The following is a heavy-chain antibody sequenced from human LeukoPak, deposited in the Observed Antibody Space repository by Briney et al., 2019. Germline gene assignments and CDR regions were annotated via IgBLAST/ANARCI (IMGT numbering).Heavy chain of an antibody. CDR1: GYTFTSYY. V-gene: IGHV1-46*01. Sequence: ASVKVSCKASGYTFTSYYMHWVRQAPGQGLEWMGIINPSGGSTSYAQKFQGRVTMTRDMSTSTVYMELSSLRSEDTAVYYCARDPAPYSGVNNFDYWGQGTLVTVSS. CDR2: INPSGGST. D-gene: IGHD1-26*01. CDR3: ARDPAPYSGVNNFDY. J-gene: IGHJ4*02.